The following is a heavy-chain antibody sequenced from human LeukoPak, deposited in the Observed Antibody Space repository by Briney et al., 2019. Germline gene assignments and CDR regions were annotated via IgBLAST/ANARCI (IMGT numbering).Heavy chain of an antibody. D-gene: IGHD3-10*01. J-gene: IGHJ4*02. Sequence: ASVKVSCKASGYTFTGYYMHWVRQAPGQGLEWMGWINPNSGGTNYAQKFQGRVTMTRDTSISTAYMELSRLRSDDTAVYYCAVGLPMVRGVINDYWGQGTLVTVSS. V-gene: IGHV1-2*02. CDR1: GYTFTGYY. CDR2: INPNSGGT. CDR3: AVGLPMVRGVINDY.